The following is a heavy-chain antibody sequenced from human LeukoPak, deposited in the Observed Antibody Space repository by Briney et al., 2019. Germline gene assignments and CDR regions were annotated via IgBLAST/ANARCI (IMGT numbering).Heavy chain of an antibody. CDR2: IYYSGDT. V-gene: IGHV4-59*12. CDR1: GGSISSYY. CDR3: ARIPTVTFFDY. D-gene: IGHD4-17*01. J-gene: IGHJ4*02. Sequence: TSETLSLTCTVSGGSISSYYWSWIRQPPGKGLEWIGYIYYSGDTYYNASLKSRVSFSVDTSQKQFSLKLSSVTAADTAVYYCARIPTVTFFDYWGQGTLVTVSS.